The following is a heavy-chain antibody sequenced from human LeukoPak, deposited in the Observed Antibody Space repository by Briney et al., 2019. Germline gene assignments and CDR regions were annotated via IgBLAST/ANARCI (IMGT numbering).Heavy chain of an antibody. CDR1: GSRFTSYW. D-gene: IGHD3-10*02. Sequence: GASLQISCKGSGSRFTSYWIGWVRQMPGKGLEWMGIIYPGDSDTRYSPSFQGQVTISADKSISTAYLQWSSLKASDTATYYCARQHGELGSGSYPYYFDDWGQGTLVTVSS. CDR3: ARQHGELGSGSYPYYFDD. J-gene: IGHJ4*02. V-gene: IGHV5-51*01. CDR2: IYPGDSDT.